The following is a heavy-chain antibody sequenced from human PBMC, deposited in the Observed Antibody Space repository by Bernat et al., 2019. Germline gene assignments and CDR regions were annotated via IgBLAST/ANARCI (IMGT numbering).Heavy chain of an antibody. D-gene: IGHD3-3*01. V-gene: IGHV3-30*18. CDR1: GISFSSYG. CDR3: AKEGYEFWSGYYRVFNWLDP. CDR2: ISHDGNNK. J-gene: IGHJ5*02. Sequence: QVQLVESGGGVVQPGRSLRLSCASSGISFSSYGMHWVRQAPGKGLEWVALISHDGNNKYYADSVKGRFTISRDNSENTLYLHMNSLRPEDTAVYYCAKEGYEFWSGYYRVFNWLDPWGQGTLVTVSS.